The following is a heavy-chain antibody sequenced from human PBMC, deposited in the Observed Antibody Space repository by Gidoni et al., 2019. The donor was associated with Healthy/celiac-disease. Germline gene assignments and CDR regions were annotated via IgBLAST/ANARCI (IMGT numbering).Heavy chain of an antibody. CDR2: IYHSGST. J-gene: IGHJ4*02. Sequence: QVQLQESGPGLVKPSETLSLTCTVSGYSISSGYYWGWIRQPPGKGLEWMGSIYHSGSTYYNPSLKSRVTISVDTSKNQFSLKLSSVTAADTAVYYCARASLTYYYDSSGYYSSLAYFDYWGQGTLVTVSS. D-gene: IGHD3-22*01. V-gene: IGHV4-38-2*02. CDR1: GYSISSGYY. CDR3: ARASLTYYYDSSGYYSSLAYFDY.